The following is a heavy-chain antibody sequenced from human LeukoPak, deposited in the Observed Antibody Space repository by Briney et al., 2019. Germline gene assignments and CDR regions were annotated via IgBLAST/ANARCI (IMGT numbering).Heavy chain of an antibody. CDR2: ISGSGGST. V-gene: IGHV3-23*01. CDR1: GFTFSSYA. D-gene: IGHD2-15*01. Sequence: GGSLRLSCAASGFTFSSYAMSWVRQAPGKGLERVSAISGSGGSTYYADSVKGRFTISRDNSKNTLYLQMNSLRAEDTAVYYCAKEGCSGGSCYSESHDYWGQGTLVTVSS. J-gene: IGHJ4*02. CDR3: AKEGCSGGSCYSESHDY.